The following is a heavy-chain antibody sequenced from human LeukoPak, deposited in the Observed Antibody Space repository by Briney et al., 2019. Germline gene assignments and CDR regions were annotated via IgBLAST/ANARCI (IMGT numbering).Heavy chain of an antibody. CDR2: NSTSGSS. CDR3: ARGPSTWVSFDS. J-gene: IGHJ4*02. D-gene: IGHD7-27*01. Sequence: PSETLSLTCAVSRDSINSYNWSWIRQPPGEGLEWIGYNSTSGSSDYIPSLKSRVTMSVDTSKMQFSLKLTSVTAADTAVYYCARGPSTWVSFDSWGQGTLVTVAS. CDR1: RDSINSYN. V-gene: IGHV4-4*09.